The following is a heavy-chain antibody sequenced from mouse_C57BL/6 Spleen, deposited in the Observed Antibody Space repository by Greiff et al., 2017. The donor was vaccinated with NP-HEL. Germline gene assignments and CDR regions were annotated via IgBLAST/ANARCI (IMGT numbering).Heavy chain of an antibody. V-gene: IGHV1-62-2*01. J-gene: IGHJ4*01. D-gene: IGHD1-1*01. CDR3: ARHEEGYYYGSSYAMDY. CDR2: FYPGSGSI. CDR1: GYTFTEYP. Sequence: VKLQESGAELVKPGASVKLSCKASGYTFTEYPIHWVKQRSGQGLEWIGWFYPGSGSIKYNEKFKDKATLTADKSSSTVYMELSRLTSEDSAVYFCARHEEGYYYGSSYAMDYWGQGTSVTVSS.